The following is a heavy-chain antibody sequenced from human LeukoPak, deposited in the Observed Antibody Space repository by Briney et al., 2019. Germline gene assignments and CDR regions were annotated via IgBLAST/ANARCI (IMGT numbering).Heavy chain of an antibody. J-gene: IGHJ4*02. V-gene: IGHV1-18*01. Sequence: ASVKVSCKASGYIFTSYGISWVRQAPGQGLEWMGWVSAYNGNTNYAQKLQGRVTMTTDTSTSTAYMELRSLTSDDTAVYYCAREESIGRYQFLHDYWGQGTLVTVSS. D-gene: IGHD1-26*01. CDR2: VSAYNGNT. CDR1: GYIFTSYG. CDR3: AREESIGRYQFLHDY.